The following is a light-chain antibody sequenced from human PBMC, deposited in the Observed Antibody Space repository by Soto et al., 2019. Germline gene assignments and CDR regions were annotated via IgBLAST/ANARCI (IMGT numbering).Light chain of an antibody. CDR3: QQYGSSPTGMYT. Sequence: EIVLTQSPGTLSLSPGERATLSCRASQSVSSSYLAWYQQKPGQAPRLLIYGASSRATGIPDRFSGSGYGKDFTLTISRLEPEDFAGYYCQQYGSSPTGMYTFGQGTQLEIK. J-gene: IGKJ2*01. CDR2: GAS. CDR1: QSVSSSY. V-gene: IGKV3-20*01.